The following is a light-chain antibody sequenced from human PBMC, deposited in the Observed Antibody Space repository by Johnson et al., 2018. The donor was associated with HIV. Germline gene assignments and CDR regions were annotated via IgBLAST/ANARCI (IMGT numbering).Light chain of an antibody. CDR1: SSNIGNNY. V-gene: IGLV1-51*01. J-gene: IGLJ1*01. Sequence: QSILTQPPSVSAAPGQKVTISCSGSSSNIGNNYVSWYQQLPGRAPKLLIYDNNKRPSGIPDRFSGSKSGTSATLGITGLQTGDAAHYYCGTWDSSLSAHVFGTGTEVTVL. CDR3: GTWDSSLSAHV. CDR2: DNN.